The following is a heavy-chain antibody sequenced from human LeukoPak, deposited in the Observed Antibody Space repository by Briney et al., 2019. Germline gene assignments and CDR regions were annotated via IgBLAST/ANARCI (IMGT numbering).Heavy chain of an antibody. Sequence: SETLSLTCTVSGGSISSYYWSWIRQPPGRGLEWIGSIHYSGSTSYNSSLKSRVTISIDTSKNQFSLKLSSVTPADTAVYYCARQVYSSSWSYYFEYWGQGILVTVSS. CDR3: ARQVYSSSWSYYFEY. CDR1: GGSISSYY. CDR2: IHYSGST. D-gene: IGHD6-13*01. V-gene: IGHV4-59*01. J-gene: IGHJ4*02.